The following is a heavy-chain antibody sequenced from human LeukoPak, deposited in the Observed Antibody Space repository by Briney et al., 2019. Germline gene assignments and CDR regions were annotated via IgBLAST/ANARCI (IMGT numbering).Heavy chain of an antibody. CDR2: IKQDGSEK. Sequence: GGSLRLSCAASGFTFSSYWMSWVRQAPGKGLEWVANIKQDGSEKYYVDSVKGRFTISRDNSRNTLYLQMNSLRAEDTAVYYCARDRGTNGINDRGYFDYWGQGTLVTVSS. D-gene: IGHD1-1*01. J-gene: IGHJ4*02. CDR1: GFTFSSYW. V-gene: IGHV3-7*01. CDR3: ARDRGTNGINDRGYFDY.